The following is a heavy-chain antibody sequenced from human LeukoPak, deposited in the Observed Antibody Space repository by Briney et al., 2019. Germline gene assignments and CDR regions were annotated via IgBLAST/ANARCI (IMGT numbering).Heavy chain of an antibody. Sequence: GESLKISCKGSGYSFTSYWIGWVRQMPGKGLEWMGIIYPGDSDTRYSPSFQGQVTISADKSISTAYLQWSSLKASGTAMYYCARRGPGYYDSSGYFDYWGQGTLVTVSS. CDR3: ARRGPGYYDSSGYFDY. CDR1: GYSFTSYW. V-gene: IGHV5-51*01. J-gene: IGHJ4*02. D-gene: IGHD3-22*01. CDR2: IYPGDSDT.